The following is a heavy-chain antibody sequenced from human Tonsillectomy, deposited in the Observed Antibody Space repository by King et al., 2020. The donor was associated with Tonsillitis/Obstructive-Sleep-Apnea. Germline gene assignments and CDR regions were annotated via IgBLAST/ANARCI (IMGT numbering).Heavy chain of an antibody. J-gene: IGHJ3*02. Sequence: QLVQSGAEVKKPGASVKVSCKASGYTFNSYYMHWVRQAPGQGLERMGIINPSGGKTSYAQKFQGRVTMTRDTSTSTVYMELSSLRSEDTAVYYCARDSGSYPGWAFDIWGQGTMVTVSS. CDR1: GYTFNSYY. CDR3: ARDSGSYPGWAFDI. CDR2: INPSGGKT. V-gene: IGHV1-46*02. D-gene: IGHD1-26*01.